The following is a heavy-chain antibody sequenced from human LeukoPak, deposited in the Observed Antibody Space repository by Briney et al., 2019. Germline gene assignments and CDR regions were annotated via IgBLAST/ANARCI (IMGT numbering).Heavy chain of an antibody. CDR1: GYSFTSYW. CDR3: ARHPHRGSSWYRGWVHNWFDP. D-gene: IGHD6-13*01. Sequence: GESLKISCKGSGYSFTSYWIGWVRQMPGKGLEWMGIIYPGDSDTRYSPSFQGQVTISADKSISTAYLQWSSLKASDTAMYYCARHPHRGSSWYRGWVHNWFDPWGQGTLVTVSS. J-gene: IGHJ5*02. CDR2: IYPGDSDT. V-gene: IGHV5-51*01.